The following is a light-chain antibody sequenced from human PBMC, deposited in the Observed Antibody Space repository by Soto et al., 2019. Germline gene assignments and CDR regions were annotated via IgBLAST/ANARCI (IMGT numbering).Light chain of an antibody. CDR1: SSDVGGYND. CDR2: DVS. J-gene: IGLJ1*01. V-gene: IGLV2-14*01. CDR3: SSYTSSSTYV. Sequence: QSALTQPASVSGSPGQSITISCTGTSSDVGGYNDVSWYQQHPGKAPEFMIYDVSNRPSGVSNRFSGSKSGNTASLTISGLQAEDVADYYCSSYTSSSTYVFGTGTNVTVL.